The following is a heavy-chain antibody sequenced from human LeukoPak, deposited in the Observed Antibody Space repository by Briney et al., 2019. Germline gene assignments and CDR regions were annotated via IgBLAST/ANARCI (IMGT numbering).Heavy chain of an antibody. CDR1: GGSFSGYY. D-gene: IGHD4-17*01. CDR3: ARQEATVTLLHNYYYMDV. Sequence: SETLSLTCAVYGGSFSGYYWSWIRQPPGKGLEWIGEINHSGSTNYNPSLKSRVTISVDTSKNQFSLKLSSVTAADTAVYYCARQEATVTLLHNYYYMDVWGKGTTVTISS. CDR2: INHSGST. V-gene: IGHV4-34*01. J-gene: IGHJ6*03.